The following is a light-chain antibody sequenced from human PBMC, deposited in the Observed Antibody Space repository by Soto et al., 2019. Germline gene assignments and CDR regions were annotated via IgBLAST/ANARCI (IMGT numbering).Light chain of an antibody. CDR2: DAS. V-gene: IGKV3D-11*02. J-gene: IGKJ5*01. CDR1: QSINTY. CDR3: QQRRSWQVT. Sequence: ENVLTQSPATLSLSPGEGATLSCRASQSINTYLAWYQQKPGQAPRLLIYDASKRATGIPARFSGSGSGTNFTLTISSLEPEDFAVYYCQQRRSWQVTFGQGTRLVIK.